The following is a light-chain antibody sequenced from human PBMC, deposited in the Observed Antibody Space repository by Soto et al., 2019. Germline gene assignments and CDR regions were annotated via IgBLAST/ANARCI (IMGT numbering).Light chain of an antibody. Sequence: DIVLTQSPGTLSLSPGDRAALSCGASQSLSNNFLAGYQQKPGQAPRLLISGASSRATGIPDRFSGSGSGTDFTLTITRVEPEDFAVYYCQQYATSPLTFGGGTKVEIK. V-gene: IGKV3-20*01. CDR2: GAS. CDR1: QSLSNNF. CDR3: QQYATSPLT. J-gene: IGKJ4*01.